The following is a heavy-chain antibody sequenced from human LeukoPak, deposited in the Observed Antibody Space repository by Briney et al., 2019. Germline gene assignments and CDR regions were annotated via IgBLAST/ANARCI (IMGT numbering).Heavy chain of an antibody. D-gene: IGHD3-9*01. CDR1: GGSISSSSYY. CDR2: IYYSGSA. CDR3: ARVRMRAGERYFDWLLFLFDY. Sequence: SETLSLTCTVSGGSISSSSYYWGWIRQPPGKGLEWIGSIYYSGSAYYNPSLKRRVTISVDTSKNQFSLKLSSVTAADTAVYYCARVRMRAGERYFDWLLFLFDYWGQGTLVTVSS. V-gene: IGHV4-39*07. J-gene: IGHJ4*02.